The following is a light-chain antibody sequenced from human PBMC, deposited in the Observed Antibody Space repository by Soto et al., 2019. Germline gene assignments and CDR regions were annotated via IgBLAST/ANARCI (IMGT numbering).Light chain of an antibody. CDR3: GTWDTSLSAVV. CDR2: DNN. CDR1: SSNIGNNY. J-gene: IGLJ2*01. V-gene: IGLV1-51*01. Sequence: SVLPQPPSLSAAPGQKVTISCSGSSSNIGNNYVSWYQHLPGTAPKLLIYDNNERPSGIPDRFSGSKSGTSATLGITGLQTGDEADYYCGTWDTSLSAVVFGGGTKVTVL.